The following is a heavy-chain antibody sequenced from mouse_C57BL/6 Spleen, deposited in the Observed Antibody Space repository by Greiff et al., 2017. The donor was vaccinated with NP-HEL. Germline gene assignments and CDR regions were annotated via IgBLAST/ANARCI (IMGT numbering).Heavy chain of an antibody. V-gene: IGHV1-59*01. D-gene: IGHD2-3*01. CDR3: ARSGDGYFYY. CDR1: GYTFTSYW. Sequence: QVQLQQPGAELVRPGTSVKSSCKASGYTFTSYWMHWVKQRPGQGLEWIGVIDPSDSYTNYNQKFKGKATLTVGTSSSTAYMQLSSLTSEDSAVYYCARSGDGYFYYWGQGTTLTVSS. J-gene: IGHJ2*01. CDR2: IDPSDSYT.